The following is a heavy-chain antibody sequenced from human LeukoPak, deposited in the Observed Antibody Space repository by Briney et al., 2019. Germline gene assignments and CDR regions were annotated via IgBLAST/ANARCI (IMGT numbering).Heavy chain of an antibody. D-gene: IGHD5-18*01. Sequence: GGSLRLSCAASGFTFSSYAMSWVRQAPGKGLEWVSAISGSGGSTYYADSVKGRFTISRDNSKNTLYLQMNSLRAEDTAVYYCAKDASLGVGRGYSYGYRYYFDYWGQGTLVTVSS. CDR3: AKDASLGVGRGYSYGYRYYFDY. J-gene: IGHJ4*02. V-gene: IGHV3-23*01. CDR2: ISGSGGST. CDR1: GFTFSSYA.